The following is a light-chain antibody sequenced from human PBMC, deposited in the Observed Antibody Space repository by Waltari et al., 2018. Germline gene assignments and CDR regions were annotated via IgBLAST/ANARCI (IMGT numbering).Light chain of an antibody. Sequence: DIQMTQSPSTLSASVGDRVTITCRASQSIGSSLAWYQQKPGKAPKVVIYEASSLESGVPSRFSGSGSGTEFTLTTSSLQPDDFATYYCQQCNSYLLTFGGGTKVEIK. J-gene: IGKJ4*01. CDR1: QSIGSS. V-gene: IGKV1-5*03. CDR2: EAS. CDR3: QQCNSYLLT.